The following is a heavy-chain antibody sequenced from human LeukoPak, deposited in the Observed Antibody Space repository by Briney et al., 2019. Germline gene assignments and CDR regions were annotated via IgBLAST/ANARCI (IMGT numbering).Heavy chain of an antibody. V-gene: IGHV4-34*01. CDR1: GGSFSGYC. CDR2: INHSGST. CDR3: ARGGYIGYSSSWYRGKTDY. D-gene: IGHD6-13*01. J-gene: IGHJ4*02. Sequence: PSETLSLTCAVYGGSFSGYCWSWIRQPPGKGLEWIGEINHSGSTNYNPSLKSRVTISVDTSKNQFSLKLSSVTAADTAVYYCARGGYIGYSSSWYRGKTDYWGQGTLVTVSS.